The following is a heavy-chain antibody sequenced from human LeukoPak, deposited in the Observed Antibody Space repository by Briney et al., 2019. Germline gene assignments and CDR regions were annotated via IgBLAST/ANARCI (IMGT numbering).Heavy chain of an antibody. CDR3: AEAKDYYYGMDV. CDR1: GYTFTSYD. J-gene: IGHJ6*02. Sequence: ASVKASCKASGYTFTSYDINWVRQATGQGLEWMGWMNPNSGNTGYAQKFQGRVTMTRNTSISTAYMELSSLRSEDTAVYYCAEAKDYYYGMDVWGQGTTVTVSS. V-gene: IGHV1-8*01. D-gene: IGHD1-26*01. CDR2: MNPNSGNT.